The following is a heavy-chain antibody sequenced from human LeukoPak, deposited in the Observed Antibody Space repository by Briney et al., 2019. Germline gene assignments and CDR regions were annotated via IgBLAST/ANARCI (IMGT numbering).Heavy chain of an antibody. CDR3: ARGQWLPVYDF. V-gene: IGHV4-59*01. CDR1: GGSITSYY. CDR2: IYYSGTT. J-gene: IGHJ4*02. D-gene: IGHD3-22*01. Sequence: PSETLSLTRTVSGGSITSYYWSWIRQPPGKGLEWMGYIYYSGTTNYNPSLKSRVTISVDTSEKQVSLKLSSVTAADTAVYYCARGQWLPVYDFWGQGILVTVSS.